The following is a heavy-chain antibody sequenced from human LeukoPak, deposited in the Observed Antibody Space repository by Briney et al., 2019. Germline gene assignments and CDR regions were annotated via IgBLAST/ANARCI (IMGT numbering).Heavy chain of an antibody. CDR2: IYYSGST. D-gene: IGHD4-11*01. V-gene: IGHV4-31*03. J-gene: IGHJ4*02. CDR3: ASHRATLDYSNPLDY. Sequence: SETLSLTCTVSGGSISSGGYYWSWIRQHPGKGLEWIGYIYYSGSTYYNPSLKSRVTISVDTSKNQFSLKLSSVTAADTAVYYCASHRATLDYSNPLDYWGQGTLVTVSS. CDR1: GGSISSGGYY.